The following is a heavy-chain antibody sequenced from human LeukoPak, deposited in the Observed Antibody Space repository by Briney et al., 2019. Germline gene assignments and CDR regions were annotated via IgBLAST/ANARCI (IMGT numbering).Heavy chain of an antibody. CDR2: ISAYNGNT. V-gene: IGHV1-18*01. J-gene: IGHJ4*02. Sequence: ASVKVSCKASGYTFTSYGISWVRQAPGQGLEWMGWISAYNGNTNYAQKLQGRVTMTTGTSTSTAYMELRSLRSDDTAVYYCARDSTTQWAYEGGAPASYYFDYWGRGTLVTVSS. CDR1: GYTFTSYG. CDR3: ARDSTTQWAYEGGAPASYYFDY. D-gene: IGHD2-2*01.